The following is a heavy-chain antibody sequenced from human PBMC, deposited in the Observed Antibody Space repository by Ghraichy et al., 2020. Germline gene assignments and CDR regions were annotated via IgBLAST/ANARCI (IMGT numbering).Heavy chain of an antibody. V-gene: IGHV3-48*02. CDR1: GFTFSSYS. CDR2: FSSSSSTI. J-gene: IGHJ4*02. CDR3: ARIGAAAGTNYLFRGFHNDY. D-gene: IGHD6-13*01. Sequence: GGSLRLSCAASGFTFSSYSMNWVRQAPGKGLEGVSYFSSSSSTIYYADSVKGRFTISRDNAKNSLYLQMNSLRDEDTAVYYCARIGAAAGTNYLFRGFHNDYWGQGTLVTVSS.